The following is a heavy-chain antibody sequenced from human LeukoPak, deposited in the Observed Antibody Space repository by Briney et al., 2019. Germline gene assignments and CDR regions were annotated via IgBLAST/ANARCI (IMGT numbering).Heavy chain of an antibody. J-gene: IGHJ5*02. CDR1: GDSISNDNYF. CDR2: ISYSGNT. CDR3: ARRKRCSSTSCYVRSNWFDP. Sequence: PSETLSLTCTVSGDSISNDNYFWGWFRQPPGKGLEWLGTISYSGNTYYSPSLKSRVTISIDTSKNQFSLKLSSVTAADTALYHCARRKRCSSTSCYVRSNWFDPWGQGTLVTVSS. V-gene: IGHV4-39*07. D-gene: IGHD2-2*01.